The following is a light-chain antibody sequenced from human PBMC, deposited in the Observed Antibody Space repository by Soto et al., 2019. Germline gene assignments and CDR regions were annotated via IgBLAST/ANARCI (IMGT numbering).Light chain of an antibody. CDR1: STDFVTYNR. V-gene: IGLV2-18*02. J-gene: IGLJ1*01. CDR3: SSYTNINTRACV. Sequence: SALTQPPSVSGSPGQSVTISCTGTSTDFVTYNRVSWYQQPPGTAPKLIVYEASNRPSGVPDRFSGSKSGNTASLTISGLQAEDEAEYYCSSYTNINTRACVFGTGTKVTVL. CDR2: EAS.